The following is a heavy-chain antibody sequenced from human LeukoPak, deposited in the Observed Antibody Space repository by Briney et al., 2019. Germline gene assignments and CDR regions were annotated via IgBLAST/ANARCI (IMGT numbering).Heavy chain of an antibody. CDR2: IYYSGST. CDR3: AREGWQWLVHAFDI. D-gene: IGHD6-19*01. V-gene: IGHV4-34*01. Sequence: SETLSLTCAVYGGSFSGYYWSWIRQPPGKGLEWIGSIYYSGSTYYNPSLKSRVTISVDTSKNQFSLKLSSVTAADTAVYYCAREGWQWLVHAFDIWGQGTMVTVSS. CDR1: GGSFSGYY. J-gene: IGHJ3*02.